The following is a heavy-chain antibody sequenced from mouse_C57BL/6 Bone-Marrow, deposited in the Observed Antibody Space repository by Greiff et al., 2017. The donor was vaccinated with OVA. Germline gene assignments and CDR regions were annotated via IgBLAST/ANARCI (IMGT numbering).Heavy chain of an antibody. Sequence: QVQLQQPGAELVKPGASVKLSCKASGYTFTSYWMQWVKQRPGQGLEWIGEIDPSDSYTNYNQKFKGKATLTVDTSPSTAYMQLSSLTSEDSAVYYCARDYTGFDYWGQGTTLTVSS. CDR2: IDPSDSYT. D-gene: IGHD2-13*01. J-gene: IGHJ2*01. V-gene: IGHV1-50*01. CDR1: GYTFTSYW. CDR3: ARDYTGFDY.